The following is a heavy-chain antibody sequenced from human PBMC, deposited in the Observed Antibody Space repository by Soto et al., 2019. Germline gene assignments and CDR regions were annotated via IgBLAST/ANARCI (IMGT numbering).Heavy chain of an antibody. V-gene: IGHV3-23*01. J-gene: IGHJ4*02. CDR2: ISGSGGST. CDR3: AKDVSDYGKHPYLNDY. CDR1: GFTFSSYA. D-gene: IGHD4-17*01. Sequence: GGSLRLSCAASGFTFSSYAMSWVRQAPGKGLEWVSAISGSGGSTYYADSVKGRFTISRDNSKNTLYLQMNSLRAEDTAVYYCAKDVSDYGKHPYLNDYWGQGTLVTVSS.